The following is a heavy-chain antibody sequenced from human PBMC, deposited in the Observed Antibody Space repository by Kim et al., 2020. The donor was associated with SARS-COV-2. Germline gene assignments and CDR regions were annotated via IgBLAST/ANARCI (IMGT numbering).Heavy chain of an antibody. D-gene: IGHD3-10*01. J-gene: IGHJ5*02. CDR2: IYYSGST. CDR3: ARKSRSMVRGVIGENWFDP. CDR1: GGSISSGGYY. V-gene: IGHV4-31*03. Sequence: SETLSLTCTVSGGSISSGGYYWSWIRQHPGKGLEWIGYIYYSGSTYYNPSLKSRVTISVDTSKNQFSLKLSSVTAADTAVYYCARKSRSMVRGVIGENWFDPWGQGTLVTVSS.